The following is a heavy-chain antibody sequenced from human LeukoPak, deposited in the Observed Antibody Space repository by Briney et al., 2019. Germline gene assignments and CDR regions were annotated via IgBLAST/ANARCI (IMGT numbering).Heavy chain of an antibody. CDR3: ARTGSSWPLYYYYYMDV. V-gene: IGHV4-59*01. J-gene: IGHJ6*03. CDR2: VSDSGST. Sequence: PSETLSLTCTVSGGSISSYYWNWIRQPPGKGLEWIGYVSDSGSTNYNLSLKSRVTVSVDTSKDQFSLKLTSVTAADTAVYYCARTGSSWPLYYYYYMDVWGKGTTVTVTS. CDR1: GGSISSYY. D-gene: IGHD6-13*01.